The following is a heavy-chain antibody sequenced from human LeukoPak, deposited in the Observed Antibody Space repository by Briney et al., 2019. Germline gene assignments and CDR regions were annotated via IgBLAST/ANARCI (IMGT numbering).Heavy chain of an antibody. Sequence: GGSLRLSCAASGFPFSSYDIHWVRQAPGKRPEWVAVISYDGGNKYYADSVKGRFTISRDNSKNTLYLQMNSLRAEDTAVYYRARRAGNSSAHDYWGQGTLVTVSS. V-gene: IGHV3-30*03. CDR2: ISYDGGNK. CDR1: GFPFSSYD. J-gene: IGHJ4*02. D-gene: IGHD2/OR15-2a*01. CDR3: ARRAGNSSAHDY.